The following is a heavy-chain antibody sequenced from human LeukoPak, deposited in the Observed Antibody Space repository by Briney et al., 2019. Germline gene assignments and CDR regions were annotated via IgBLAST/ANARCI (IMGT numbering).Heavy chain of an antibody. CDR1: GGSISSGSYY. CDR2: IYTSGST. CDR3: ARGFGFGSRVGATTFDY. D-gene: IGHD1-26*01. Sequence: SETLSLTCTVFGGSISSGSYYWSWIRQPAGKGLEWIGRIYTSGSTNYNPSLKSRVTISVDTSKNQFSLKLSSVTAADTAVYYCARGFGFGSRVGATTFDYWGQGTLVTVSS. V-gene: IGHV4-61*02. J-gene: IGHJ4*02.